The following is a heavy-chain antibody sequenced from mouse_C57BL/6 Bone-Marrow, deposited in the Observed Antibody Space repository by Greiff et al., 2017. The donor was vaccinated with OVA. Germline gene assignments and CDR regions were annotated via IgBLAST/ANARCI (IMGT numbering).Heavy chain of an antibody. Sequence: QVQLQQSGPGLVQPSQSLSITCTVSGFSFTSYGVHWVRQPPGKGLEWLGVIWSGGSTDYNAAFISSLCISKDNSKSQGFFKMNSLQADDTAIYYCAKTGFITTVVATLDWYCDVWGTGTTVTVSS. CDR1: GFSFTSYG. CDR2: IWSGGST. V-gene: IGHV2-4*01. CDR3: AKTGFITTVVATLDWYCDV. D-gene: IGHD1-1*01. J-gene: IGHJ1*03.